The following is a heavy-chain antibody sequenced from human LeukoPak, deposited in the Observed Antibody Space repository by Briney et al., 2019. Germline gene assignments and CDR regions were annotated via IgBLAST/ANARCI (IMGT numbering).Heavy chain of an antibody. Sequence: GRSLRLPCAASGFTFSSYAMHWVRQAPGKGLEWVAFISYDGSNKYYADSVKGRFTISRDNSKNTLYLQMNSLRAEDTAVYYCARFPCSGGSCYGEGFDYWGQGTLATVSS. CDR3: ARFPCSGGSCYGEGFDY. J-gene: IGHJ4*02. CDR2: ISYDGSNK. V-gene: IGHV3-30-3*01. CDR1: GFTFSSYA. D-gene: IGHD2-15*01.